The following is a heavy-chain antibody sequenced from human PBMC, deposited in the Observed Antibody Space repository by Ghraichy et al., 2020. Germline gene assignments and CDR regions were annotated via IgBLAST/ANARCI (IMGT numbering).Heavy chain of an antibody. Sequence: SETLSLTCAVYGGSFSGYYWSWIRQPQGKGLGWIGEINHSGSTNYNPSLKSRVTISVDTSKNQFSLKLSSVTAADTAVYYCARGPLSVDIVVVPAAIHGFDYWGQGTLVTVSS. CDR2: INHSGST. D-gene: IGHD2-2*02. CDR3: ARGPLSVDIVVVPAAIHGFDY. J-gene: IGHJ4*02. V-gene: IGHV4-34*01. CDR1: GGSFSGYY.